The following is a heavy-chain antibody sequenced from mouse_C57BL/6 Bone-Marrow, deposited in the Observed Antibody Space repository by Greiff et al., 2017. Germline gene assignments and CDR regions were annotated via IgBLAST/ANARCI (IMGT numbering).Heavy chain of an antibody. Sequence: VQLQQSGPVLVKPGASVKMSCKASGYTFTDYYMNWVKQSHGKSLEWIGVINPYNGGTSYNQKFKGKATLTVDKSSSTAYMELNSLTSEDSAVYYCAGGSSYGYFDVWGTGTTVTVSS. CDR1: GYTFTDYY. J-gene: IGHJ1*03. CDR2: INPYNGGT. CDR3: AGGSSYGYFDV. V-gene: IGHV1-19*01. D-gene: IGHD1-1*01.